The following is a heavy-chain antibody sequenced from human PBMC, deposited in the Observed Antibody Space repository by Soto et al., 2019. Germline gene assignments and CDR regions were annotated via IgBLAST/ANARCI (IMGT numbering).Heavy chain of an antibody. Sequence: QVQLVESGGGVVQPGSSLRLSCAASGFTLSSYGMRWVRQAPGKGLEGVAVISYDGRNKYYADSVKGRFTISRDNSKNTLYLEMNSLRAEDTAVYYCAKGGSISARYFDYWGQGTLATVSS. CDR1: GFTLSSYG. V-gene: IGHV3-30*18. D-gene: IGHD6-6*01. J-gene: IGHJ4*02. CDR3: AKGGSISARYFDY. CDR2: ISYDGRNK.